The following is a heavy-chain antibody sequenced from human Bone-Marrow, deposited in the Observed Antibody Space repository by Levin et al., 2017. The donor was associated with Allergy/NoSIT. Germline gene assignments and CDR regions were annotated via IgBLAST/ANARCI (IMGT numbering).Heavy chain of an antibody. CDR2: ISYSGST. J-gene: IGHJ4*02. CDR3: ARSLRRENFDY. V-gene: IGHV4-61*03. CDR1: GGSLKSGPYS. D-gene: IGHD5-24*01. Sequence: PSETLSLTCAVSGGSLKSGPYSWSWIRQPPGKGLEWIAYISYSGSTNYNPSLKSRVTLSVDTSKNHFSLNLTSVTAADTAVYYCARSLRRENFDYWGQGILVTVSS.